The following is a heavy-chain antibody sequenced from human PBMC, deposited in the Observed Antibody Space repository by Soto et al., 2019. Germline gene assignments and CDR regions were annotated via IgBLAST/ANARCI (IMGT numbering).Heavy chain of an antibody. D-gene: IGHD3-10*01. V-gene: IGHV4-59*01. Sequence: PPETLSLTCTVSGGSISSYYWSWIRQPPGKGLEWIGYIYYSGSTNYNPSLKSRVTISVDTSKNQFSLKLSSVTAADTAVYYCARVWGGAFDIWGQGTMVTV. CDR1: GGSISSYY. CDR3: ARVWGGAFDI. J-gene: IGHJ3*02. CDR2: IYYSGST.